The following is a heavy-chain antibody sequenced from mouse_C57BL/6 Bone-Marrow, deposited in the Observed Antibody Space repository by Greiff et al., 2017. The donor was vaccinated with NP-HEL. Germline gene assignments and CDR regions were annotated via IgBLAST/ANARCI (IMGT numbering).Heavy chain of an antibody. CDR2: IDPSDSET. Sequence: QVQLQQPGAELVRPWSSVKLSCKASGYTFTSYWMHWVKQRPIQGLEWIGNIDPSDSETHYNQKFKDKATLTVDKSSSTAYMQLSSLTSEDSAVYYGAREGYYGSSYVRFAYWGQGTLVTVSA. D-gene: IGHD1-1*01. CDR1: GYTFTSYW. J-gene: IGHJ3*01. V-gene: IGHV1-52*01. CDR3: AREGYYGSSYVRFAY.